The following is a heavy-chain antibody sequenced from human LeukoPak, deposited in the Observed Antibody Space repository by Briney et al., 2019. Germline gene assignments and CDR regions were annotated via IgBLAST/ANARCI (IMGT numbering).Heavy chain of an antibody. CDR1: GGSISSGGYY. D-gene: IGHD1-7*01. V-gene: IGHV4-30-2*01. J-gene: IGHJ6*03. Sequence: SETLSLTCTVSGGSISSGGYYWSWIRQPPGKGLEWIGYIYHSGSTNYNPSLKSRVTISVDTSKNQFSLKLSSVTAADTAVYYCARCRNYGYYYYYMDVWGKGTTVTVSS. CDR3: ARCRNYGYYYYYMDV. CDR2: IYHSGST.